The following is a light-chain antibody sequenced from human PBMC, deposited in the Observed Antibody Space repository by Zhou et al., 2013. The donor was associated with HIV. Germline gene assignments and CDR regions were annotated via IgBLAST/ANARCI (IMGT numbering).Light chain of an antibody. Sequence: DIQLTQSPSSLSVSVGDRVTITCQASQDINNYLNWYQQKPGKAPKLLIYDASNLESGVPSRFSGSGSGTDFTLTISSLQPEDFATYYCQQSYSTLLTFGGGTKVEIK. CDR3: QQSYSTLLT. CDR2: DAS. CDR1: QDINNY. J-gene: IGKJ4*01. V-gene: IGKV1-39*01.